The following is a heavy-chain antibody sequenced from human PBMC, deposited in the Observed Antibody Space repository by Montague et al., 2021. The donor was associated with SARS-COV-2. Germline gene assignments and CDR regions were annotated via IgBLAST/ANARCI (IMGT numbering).Heavy chain of an antibody. V-gene: IGHV4-39*01. CDR2: IYYSGST. D-gene: IGHD2-2*01. CDR1: GGSIRYSSYY. J-gene: IGHJ4*02. Sequence: SETLSLTCTVSGGSIRYSSYYWGWIRQPPGKGLEWIGSIYYSGSTYYNPPLKSRVTISVDTSKNQFSLKLSSVTAADTAVYYCVRGEEYPKIDFWGQGILVTVSS. CDR3: VRGEEYPKIDF.